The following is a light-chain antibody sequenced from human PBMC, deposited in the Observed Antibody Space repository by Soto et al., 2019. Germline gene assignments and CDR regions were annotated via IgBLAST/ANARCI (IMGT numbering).Light chain of an antibody. Sequence: QSALTQPPSASGSPGQSVTISSTGTSSDLGDYDYVSWYQQHPGKAPKLMIYEVNKRPSGVPDRFSGSKSGNTASLTVTGLEAENEADYYCSSYAGSNNLIFGGGTKLTVL. CDR1: SSDLGDYDY. CDR2: EVN. J-gene: IGLJ2*01. CDR3: SSYAGSNNLI. V-gene: IGLV2-8*01.